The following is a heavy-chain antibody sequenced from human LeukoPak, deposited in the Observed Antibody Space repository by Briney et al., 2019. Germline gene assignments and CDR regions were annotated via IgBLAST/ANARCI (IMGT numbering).Heavy chain of an antibody. CDR3: ARHGYYYGSGSYFDLYFDY. CDR2: IYYSGST. CDR1: GGSISSYY. J-gene: IGHJ4*02. V-gene: IGHV4-39*01. Sequence: SETLSLTCTVSGGSISSYYWSWIRQPPGKGLEWIGSIYYSGSTYYNPSLKSRVTISVDTSKNQFSLKLSSVTAADTAVYYCARHGYYYGSGSYFDLYFDYWGQGTLATVSS. D-gene: IGHD3-10*01.